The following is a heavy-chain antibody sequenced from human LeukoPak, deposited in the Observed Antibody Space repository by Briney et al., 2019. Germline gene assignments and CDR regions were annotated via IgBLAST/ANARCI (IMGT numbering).Heavy chain of an antibody. V-gene: IGHV1-2*02. Sequence: ASVKVSCKASGYTFTGYYMHWVRRAPGQGLEWMGWIHPNSGGTKYAQKFQGRVTMTRDTSISTAYMEVSRLRSDDTAVYYCAGTCPRDGYNGPCYWGQGTLVTVSS. CDR1: GYTFTGYY. J-gene: IGHJ4*02. D-gene: IGHD5-24*01. CDR3: AGTCPRDGYNGPCY. CDR2: IHPNSGGT.